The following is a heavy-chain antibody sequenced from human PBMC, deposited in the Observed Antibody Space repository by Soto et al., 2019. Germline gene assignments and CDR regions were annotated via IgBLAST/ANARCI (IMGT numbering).Heavy chain of an antibody. D-gene: IGHD4-17*01. CDR2: INAGNGNT. V-gene: IGHV1-3*01. J-gene: IGHJ3*02. CDR3: ARDLTTAEGDAFDI. Sequence: ASVKVSCKASGYTFTSYAMHWVRQAPGQRLEWMGWINAGNGNTKYSQKFQGRVTITRDTSASTAYMELSSLRSEDTAVYYCARDLTTAEGDAFDIWGQGTMVTVSS. CDR1: GYTFTSYA.